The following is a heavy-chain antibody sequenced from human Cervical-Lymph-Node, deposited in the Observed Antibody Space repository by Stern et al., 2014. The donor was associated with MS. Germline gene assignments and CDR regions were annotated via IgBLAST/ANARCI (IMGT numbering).Heavy chain of an antibody. J-gene: IGHJ5*02. V-gene: IGHV1-2*06. D-gene: IGHD4-11*01. CDR2: LNTGRGVT. CDR1: GYTFTGNY. CDR3: AKMGDPVTTTFDH. Sequence: VQLVESGAEVKRPGASVKVSCKASGYTFTGNYLHWVRQAPGQGLAWVGRLNTGRGVTNYAQKFQGRVTMTRDTSISTAYMELRRVRSDDTAVYYCAKMGDPVTTTFDHWGQGTLVTVSS.